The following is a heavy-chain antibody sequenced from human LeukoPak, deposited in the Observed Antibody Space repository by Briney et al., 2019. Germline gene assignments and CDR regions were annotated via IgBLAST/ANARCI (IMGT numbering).Heavy chain of an antibody. CDR2: IKQDGSDK. CDR1: GFTFSTYW. Sequence: GGSLILSCAASGFTFSTYWMSWVRQAPGKGLECVANIKQDGSDKHYLDSVKGRFTISRDNAKNSLYLQMSSLRGEDTAVYYCARDRKGDYYYYMDVWGKGTTVTVSS. CDR3: ARDRKGDYYYYMDV. V-gene: IGHV3-7*03. J-gene: IGHJ6*03. D-gene: IGHD3-16*01.